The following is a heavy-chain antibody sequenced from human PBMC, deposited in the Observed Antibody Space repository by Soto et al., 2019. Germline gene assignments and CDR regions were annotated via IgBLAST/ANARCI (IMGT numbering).Heavy chain of an antibody. CDR1: GGSIDGYY. V-gene: IGHV4-4*07. Sequence: SETLSLTCTVSGGSIDGYYWTWIRQSADKGLEWIGRMFISGSHKYNPALQSRVSMSVDPSKNQFSLNLTSVTAADTAVYYCARESPGLVSPNWFDPWGQGTLVTVAS. D-gene: IGHD3-16*01. CDR2: MFISGSH. J-gene: IGHJ5*02. CDR3: ARESPGLVSPNWFDP.